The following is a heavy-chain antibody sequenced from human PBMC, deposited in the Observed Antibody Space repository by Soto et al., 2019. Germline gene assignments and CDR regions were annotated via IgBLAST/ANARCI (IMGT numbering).Heavy chain of an antibody. CDR1: GFTFSSYA. CDR2: ISRIGATT. J-gene: IGHJ4*02. V-gene: IGHV3-23*01. Sequence: GGSLRLSCAASGFTFSSYAMIWVRQAPGQGLEWVSGISRIGATTYHADSVKGRVTISSDNSKNTVYLQMNSLRVEDTAIYYCAKAVHTGPDYGFDYWGQGTLVTVSS. D-gene: IGHD3-10*01. CDR3: AKAVHTGPDYGFDY.